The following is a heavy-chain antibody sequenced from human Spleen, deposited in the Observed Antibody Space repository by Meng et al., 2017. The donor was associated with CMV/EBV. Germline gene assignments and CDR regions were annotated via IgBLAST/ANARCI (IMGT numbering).Heavy chain of an antibody. J-gene: IGHJ4*02. CDR1: GYTLTSYY. Sequence: CKASGYTLTSYYMHWVRQAPGQGLEWMGIINPSGGSTSYAQKFQGRVTMTRDTSTSTVYMELSSLRSEDTAVYYCARTMVVQYYFDYWGQGTLVTVSS. V-gene: IGHV1-46*01. CDR3: ARTMVVQYYFDY. CDR2: INPSGGST. D-gene: IGHD4-23*01.